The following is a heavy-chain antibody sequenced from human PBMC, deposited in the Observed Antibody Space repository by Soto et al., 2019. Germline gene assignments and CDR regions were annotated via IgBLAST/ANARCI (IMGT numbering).Heavy chain of an antibody. V-gene: IGHV3-23*01. Sequence: EVQLLESGGNLVQPGGSLRISCAASGFIFSSYAMSWVRQAPGKGLEWVSGISARGFTTYYADSVKGRFTISRDNSKNTRYLQMNSLRAEDTAVYYCVKVGSGWYYFDYWGQGTLVTVSS. CDR3: VKVGSGWYYFDY. CDR1: GFIFSSYA. CDR2: ISARGFTT. J-gene: IGHJ4*02. D-gene: IGHD6-19*01.